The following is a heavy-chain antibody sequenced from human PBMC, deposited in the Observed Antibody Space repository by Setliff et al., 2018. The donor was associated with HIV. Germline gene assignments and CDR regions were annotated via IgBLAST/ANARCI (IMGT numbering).Heavy chain of an antibody. J-gene: IGHJ6*03. D-gene: IGHD2-21*01. CDR2: IKQDGSAK. CDR3: ARRSGCGAGNCMDV. CDR1: GFIFSDYG. V-gene: IGHV3-7*03. Sequence: PGGSLRLSCAASGFIFSDYGMHWVRQAPGKGLEWVANIKQDGSAKYYVDSVKGRFTISRDNANSSLFLEMNSLRVEDAAVYYCARRSGCGAGNCMDVWGKGTTVTVSS.